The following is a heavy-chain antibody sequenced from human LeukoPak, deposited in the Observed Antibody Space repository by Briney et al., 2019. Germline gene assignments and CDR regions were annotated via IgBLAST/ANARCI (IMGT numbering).Heavy chain of an antibody. CDR2: IYYSGTT. Sequence: SETLSLTCTVSGGSISSCYWNWIRQPPGKGLEWIGYIYYSGTTNYNPSLKSRVTISVDTSKNQFSLKLSSVTAADTAVYYCARGVYIAAAQYGYWGQGTLVTVSS. J-gene: IGHJ4*02. CDR1: GGSISSCY. D-gene: IGHD6-13*01. CDR3: ARGVYIAAAQYGY. V-gene: IGHV4-59*01.